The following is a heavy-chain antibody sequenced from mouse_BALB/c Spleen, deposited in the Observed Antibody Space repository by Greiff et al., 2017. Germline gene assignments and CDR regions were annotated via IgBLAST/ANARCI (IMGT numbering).Heavy chain of an antibody. V-gene: IGHV5-6-4*01. J-gene: IGHJ3*01. CDR3: TRDRYYDY. CDR2: ISSGGSYT. Sequence: EVMLVESGGGLVKPGGSLKLSCAASGFTFSSYTMSWVRQTPEKRLEWVATISSGGSYTYYPDSVKGRFTISRDNAKNTLYLQMSSLKSEDTAMYYCTRDRYYDYWGQGTLVTVSA. D-gene: IGHD2-4*01. CDR1: GFTFSSYT.